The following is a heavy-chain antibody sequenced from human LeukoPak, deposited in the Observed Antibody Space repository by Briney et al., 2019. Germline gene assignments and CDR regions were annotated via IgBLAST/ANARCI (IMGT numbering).Heavy chain of an antibody. CDR3: MRDYMGWFDP. CDR2: INSGGSGT. J-gene: IGHJ5*02. Sequence: GGSLRLSCAASGFAFSSNWMHWVRQTPGKGLVWVSRINSGGSGTSYADSVKGRFTISRDTASNTMHLEVNNLRIEDTAVYYCMRDYMGWFDPWGQGSLVTVSS. D-gene: IGHD3-10*01. CDR1: GFAFSSNW. V-gene: IGHV3-74*01.